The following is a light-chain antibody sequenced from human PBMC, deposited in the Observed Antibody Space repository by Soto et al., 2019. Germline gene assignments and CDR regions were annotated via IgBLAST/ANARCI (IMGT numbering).Light chain of an antibody. CDR2: EVS. V-gene: IGLV2-14*01. CDR3: SSYTSNFNLI. Sequence: QSVLTQPASVSGSPGQSITISCTGTSSDVGAYNYVSWYQQHPGKAPKLMIYEVSNRPSGVSNRFSGSKSGNTASLTISGLQAEDEAEYYCSSYTSNFNLIFGGGTKLTVL. CDR1: SSDVGAYNY. J-gene: IGLJ2*01.